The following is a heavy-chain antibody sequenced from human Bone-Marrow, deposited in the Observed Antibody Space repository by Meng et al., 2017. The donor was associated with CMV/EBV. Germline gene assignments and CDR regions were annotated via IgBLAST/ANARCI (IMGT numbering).Heavy chain of an antibody. CDR1: GGSFSTSS. V-gene: IGHV4-34*01. CDR3: ASSELGAPDY. D-gene: IGHD1-26*01. Sequence: SETLSLTCAVHGGSFSTSSWHWIRQSPGKGLEWIGEVSHGGSTNYNPSLKSRVNISVDTSKSQFSLKLNSVTAADTAMYCCASSELGAPDYWSQGTLVTVSS. J-gene: IGHJ4*02. CDR2: VSHGGST.